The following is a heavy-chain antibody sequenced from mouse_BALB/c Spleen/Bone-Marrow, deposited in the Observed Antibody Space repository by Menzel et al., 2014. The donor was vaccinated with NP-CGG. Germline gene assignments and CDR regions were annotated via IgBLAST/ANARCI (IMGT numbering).Heavy chain of an antibody. CDR1: GFKSTDYY. D-gene: IGHD2-3*01. V-gene: IGHV7-3*02. CDR2: IRDKGNGYTT. CDR3: TRGVIYDGYHAWYFDV. Sequence: EVMLVESGGDSVQPGGSLRLSCATFGFKSTDYYMSWVRQPPGKALEWLGFIRDKGNGYTTEYSESVKGRFTISRDNSQSILYLHLNTLRAEDSATYYCTRGVIYDGYHAWYFDVWGAGTTVTVSS. J-gene: IGHJ1*01.